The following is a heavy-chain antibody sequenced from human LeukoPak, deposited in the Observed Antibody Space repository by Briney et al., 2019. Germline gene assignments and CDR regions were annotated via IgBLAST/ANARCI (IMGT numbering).Heavy chain of an antibody. Sequence: GGSLRLSCAASGFTFSSCAMSWVRQAPGKGLEWVSAISGSGGGTYYADSVKGRFTISRDNSKNTLYLQMNSLRAEDTAVYYCAKDGSYDILTGYYLADYWGQGTLVTVSS. D-gene: IGHD3-9*01. CDR1: GFTFSSCA. CDR2: ISGSGGGT. J-gene: IGHJ4*02. CDR3: AKDGSYDILTGYYLADY. V-gene: IGHV3-23*01.